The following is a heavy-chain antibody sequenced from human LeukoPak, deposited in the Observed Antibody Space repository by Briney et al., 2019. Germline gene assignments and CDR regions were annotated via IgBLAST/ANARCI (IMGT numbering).Heavy chain of an antibody. Sequence: GRSLRLSCAASGFTFSSYAMHWVRQAPGKGLEWVAVISYDGSNKYYADSVKGRFTISRDNSKNTLYLQMNSLRAEDTAVYYCARARIAAAGLNWFDPWGQGTLVTVSS. CDR1: GFTFSSYA. J-gene: IGHJ5*02. D-gene: IGHD6-13*01. CDR3: ARARIAAAGLNWFDP. CDR2: ISYDGSNK. V-gene: IGHV3-30*07.